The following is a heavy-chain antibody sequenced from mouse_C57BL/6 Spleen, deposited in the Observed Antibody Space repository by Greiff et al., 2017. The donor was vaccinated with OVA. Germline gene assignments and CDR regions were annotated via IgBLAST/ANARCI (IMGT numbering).Heavy chain of an antibody. Sequence: EVMLMESGGGLVKPGGSLKLSCGASGFTFSSYAMSWVRQTPEKRLEWVATISDGGSYTYYPDNVKGRFTISRDNAKNNLYLQMSHLKSEDTAMYYCARDRYYYGSSERAMDYWGQGTSVTVSS. CDR2: ISDGGSYT. CDR3: ARDRYYYGSSERAMDY. D-gene: IGHD1-1*01. CDR1: GFTFSSYA. V-gene: IGHV5-4*01. J-gene: IGHJ4*01.